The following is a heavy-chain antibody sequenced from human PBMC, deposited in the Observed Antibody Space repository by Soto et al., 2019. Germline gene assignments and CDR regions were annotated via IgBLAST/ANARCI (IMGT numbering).Heavy chain of an antibody. J-gene: IGHJ4*02. Sequence: TLSLTCTVSGGSISSGGYYWSWIRQHPGKGLEWIGYIYYSGSTYYNPSLKSRVTISVDTSKNQFSLKLSSVTAADTAVYYCERFSFGELLSVFDYWGQGTLVTVSS. CDR2: IYYSGST. V-gene: IGHV4-31*03. D-gene: IGHD3-10*01. CDR3: ERFSFGELLSVFDY. CDR1: GGSISSGGYY.